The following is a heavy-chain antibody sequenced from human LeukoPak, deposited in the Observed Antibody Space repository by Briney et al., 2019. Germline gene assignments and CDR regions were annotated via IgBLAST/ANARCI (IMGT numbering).Heavy chain of an antibody. J-gene: IGHJ4*02. CDR1: GFTFSNYV. Sequence: RSGGSLRLSCAASGFTFSNYVMSWVRQAPGKGLEWVSGISGSGDSTYYADSVKGRFTISRDNSKNTLYLQMNSLRVEDTAAYYCAKVRAPSGWFNSDYWGQGTLVTVSS. V-gene: IGHV3-23*01. D-gene: IGHD6-19*01. CDR3: AKVRAPSGWFNSDY. CDR2: ISGSGDST.